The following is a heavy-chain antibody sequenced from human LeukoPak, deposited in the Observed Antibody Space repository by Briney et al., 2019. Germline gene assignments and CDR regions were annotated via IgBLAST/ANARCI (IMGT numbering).Heavy chain of an antibody. CDR3: ARGGYYDSSGYIYYYYYYGMDV. V-gene: IGHV4-59*12. J-gene: IGHJ6*02. D-gene: IGHD3-22*01. Sequence: SETLSLTCTVSGDSISSYYWSWIRQPPGKGLEWIGYIYHSGSTYYNPSLKSRVTISVDRSKNQFSLKLSSVTAADTAVYYCARGGYYDSSGYIYYYYYYGMDVWGQGTTVTVSS. CDR2: IYHSGST. CDR1: GDSISSYY.